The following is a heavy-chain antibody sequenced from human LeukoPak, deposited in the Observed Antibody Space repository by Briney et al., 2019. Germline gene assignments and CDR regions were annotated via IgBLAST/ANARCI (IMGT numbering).Heavy chain of an antibody. J-gene: IGHJ4*02. Sequence: GSLRLSCAASGFTFSSHWMSWVRQAPGKGLEWVANIKRDGSEKNYVDSVKGRFTISRDNAKSSLYLQMNSLRVEDTAVYYCARDPSAGSESWGQGTLVTVSS. CDR3: ARDPSAGSES. V-gene: IGHV3-7*01. CDR1: GFTFSSHW. D-gene: IGHD6-25*01. CDR2: IKRDGSEK.